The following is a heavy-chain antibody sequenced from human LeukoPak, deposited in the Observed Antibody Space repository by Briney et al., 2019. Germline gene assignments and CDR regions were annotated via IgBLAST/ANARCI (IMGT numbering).Heavy chain of an antibody. CDR3: IVVIMTAVSYYLDV. J-gene: IGHJ6*03. CDR2: MNPSGST. Sequence: SETLSLTCAVYGGSFSGYYWTWIRHTPEKGLEWIGEMNPSGSTKCNPSRKSRVTISVDTSKNQFCLTLSSDCARGRQDVTMIVVIMTAVSYYLDVWGKGTTVTVS. CDR1: GGSFSGYY. V-gene: IGHV4-34*01. D-gene: IGHD3-22*01.